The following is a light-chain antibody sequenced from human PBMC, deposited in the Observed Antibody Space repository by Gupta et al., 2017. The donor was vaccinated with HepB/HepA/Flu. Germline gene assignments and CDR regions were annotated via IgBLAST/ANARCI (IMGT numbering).Light chain of an antibody. CDR1: QRISSY. V-gene: IGKV1-39*01. CDR2: AAS. Sequence: DIQMTQSPSSLSASVGDRVTITCRASQRISSYLDWYQQKPGKAPKLLIYAASRVESGAPSRFSGSGTGTDFTLTISRRQPEDFATYSCQHRYSTPRTFGQGTKVEIK. CDR3: QHRYSTPRT. J-gene: IGKJ1*01.